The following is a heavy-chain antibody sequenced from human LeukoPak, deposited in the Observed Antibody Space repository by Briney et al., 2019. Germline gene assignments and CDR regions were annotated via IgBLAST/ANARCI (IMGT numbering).Heavy chain of an antibody. V-gene: IGHV4-4*09. CDR1: GGSISSYY. CDR2: IYTSGST. CDR3: ARRSWGVYYFDY. D-gene: IGHD3-10*01. Sequence: TSETLSLTCTVSGGSISSYYWSWIRQPQGKGLEWIGYIYTSGSTNYNPSLKSRVTISVDTSKNQFSLKLSSVTAADTAVYYCARRSWGVYYFDYWGQRTLVAVSS. J-gene: IGHJ4*02.